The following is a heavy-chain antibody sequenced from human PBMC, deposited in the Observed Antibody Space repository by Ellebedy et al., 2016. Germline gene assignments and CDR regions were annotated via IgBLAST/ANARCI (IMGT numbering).Heavy chain of an antibody. V-gene: IGHV3-30-3*01. D-gene: IGHD3-9*01. Sequence: LSLTCAASGFTFSSYAMHWVRQAPGKGLEWVAVISYDGSNKYYADSVKGRFTISRDNSKNTLYLQMNSLRAEDTAVYYCTKAMTYYDILTGYSSWGQGTLVTVSS. CDR3: TKAMTYYDILTGYSS. CDR2: ISYDGSNK. J-gene: IGHJ4*02. CDR1: GFTFSSYA.